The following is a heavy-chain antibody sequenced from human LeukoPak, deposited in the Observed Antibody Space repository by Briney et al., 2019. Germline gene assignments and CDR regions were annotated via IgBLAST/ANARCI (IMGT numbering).Heavy chain of an antibody. D-gene: IGHD6-13*01. J-gene: IGHJ4*02. CDR1: GGTFSSYA. Sequence: SVKVSCKASGGTFSSYAISWVRQAPGQGLEWMGGIIPIFGTANYAQKFQGRVTITTDESTSTAYMELSSLRSEDTAVYYCARGFLGVAAVGVPFDYWGQETLVTVSS. V-gene: IGHV1-69*05. CDR2: IIPIFGTA. CDR3: ARGFLGVAAVGVPFDY.